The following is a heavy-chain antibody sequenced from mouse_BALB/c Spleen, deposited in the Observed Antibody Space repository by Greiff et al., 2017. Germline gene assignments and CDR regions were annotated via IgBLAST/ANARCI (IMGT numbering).Heavy chain of an antibody. CDR1: GYTFTDYA. Sequence: QVQLKQSGAELVRPGVSVKISCKGSGYTFTDYAMHWVKQSPAKSLEWIGVISTYYGDASYNQKFKGKATMTVDKSSSTAYMELARLTSEDSAIYYCASGYGFAYWGQGTLVTGSA. J-gene: IGHJ3*01. CDR3: ASGYGFAY. CDR2: ISTYYGDA. D-gene: IGHD1-2*01. V-gene: IGHV1S137*01.